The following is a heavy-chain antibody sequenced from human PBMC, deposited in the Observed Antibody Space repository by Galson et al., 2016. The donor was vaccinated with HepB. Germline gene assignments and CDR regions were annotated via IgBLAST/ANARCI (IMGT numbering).Heavy chain of an antibody. J-gene: IGHJ4*02. CDR3: TSGATY. CDR1: GLSVSIAW. CDR2: VKSRADGGTT. V-gene: IGHV3-15*05. Sequence: SLRLSCAASGLSVSIAWMTWVRQAPGKGLEWVGRVKSRADGGTTDYAAAVKGRFTISRDESRNTLYLQMNTLKVEDTAVYYCTSGATYWGQGTLVTVSS.